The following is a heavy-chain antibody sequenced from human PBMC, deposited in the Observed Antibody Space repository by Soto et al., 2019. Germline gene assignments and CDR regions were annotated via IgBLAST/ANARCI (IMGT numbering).Heavy chain of an antibody. V-gene: IGHV4-4*09. CDR3: ARAGDRPNYHYYYGMDV. Sequence: SETLSLTCTVSGGSISSYYWSWIRKHPGKGLEWIGYIYSSGSTYYNPSLMGRVTISVDTSKNQFSLKLSSLTAADTAVYYCARAGDRPNYHYYYGMDVWGQGTTVTVSS. J-gene: IGHJ6*02. D-gene: IGHD3-16*01. CDR1: GGSISSYY. CDR2: IYSSGST.